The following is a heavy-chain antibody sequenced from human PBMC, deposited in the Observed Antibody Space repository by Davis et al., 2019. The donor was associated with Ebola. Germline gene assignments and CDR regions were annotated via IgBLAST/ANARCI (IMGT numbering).Heavy chain of an antibody. J-gene: IGHJ6*04. CDR2: IYPKTGCA. CDR3: ARVFLFGMDV. D-gene: IGHD2-21*01. Sequence: AASVKVSCKASGYTFSDYYIHWVRQAPGQGLEWMGRIYPKTGCAFYAQKFEGRVTMTRDTSMSTFYMELSWLRSDDTAMYYCARVFLFGMDVWGKGTTVTVSP. CDR1: GYTFSDYY. V-gene: IGHV1-2*06.